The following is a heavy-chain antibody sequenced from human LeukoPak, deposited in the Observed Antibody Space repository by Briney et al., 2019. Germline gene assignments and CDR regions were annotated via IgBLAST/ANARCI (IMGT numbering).Heavy chain of an antibody. J-gene: IGHJ6*02. CDR3: ARDLIVPAADYYYYGMDV. Sequence: ASVKVSCKASGYSFIGYHMHWVRQAPGQGLEWMGIINPSGGSTSYAQKFQGRVTMTRDTSTSTVYMELSSLRSEDTAVYYCARDLIVPAADYYYYGMDVWGQGTTVTVSS. CDR2: INPSGGST. V-gene: IGHV1-46*01. CDR1: GYSFIGYH. D-gene: IGHD2-2*01.